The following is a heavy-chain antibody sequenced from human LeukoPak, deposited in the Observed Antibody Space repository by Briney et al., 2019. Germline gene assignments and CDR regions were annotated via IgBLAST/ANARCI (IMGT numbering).Heavy chain of an antibody. J-gene: IGHJ4*02. D-gene: IGHD1-26*01. CDR2: INPNSGGT. Sequence: ASVKVSCKASGYTFTGYYMHWVRQAPGQGLEWMGRINPNSGGTNYAQKFQGRVTMTRDASISTAYMELSRLTSDDTAVYYCARDNDLRPIVGATTFPNEFDYWGQGTLVTVSS. CDR3: ARDNDLRPIVGATTFPNEFDY. V-gene: IGHV1-2*06. CDR1: GYTFTGYY.